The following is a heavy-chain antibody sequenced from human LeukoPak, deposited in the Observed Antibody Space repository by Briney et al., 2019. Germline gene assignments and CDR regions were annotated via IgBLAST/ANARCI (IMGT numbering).Heavy chain of an antibody. D-gene: IGHD2-2*01. CDR2: ISAYNGNT. CDR1: GYTFTSYG. CDR3: ARLYCSSTSCLKDAFDI. J-gene: IGHJ3*02. Sequence: ASVKVSCKASGYTFTSYGISWVRQAPGQGHEWMGWISAYNGNTNYAQKLQGRVTMTTDTSTSTAYMELRSLRSDDTAVYYCARLYCSSTSCLKDAFDIWGQGTMVTVSS. V-gene: IGHV1-18*01.